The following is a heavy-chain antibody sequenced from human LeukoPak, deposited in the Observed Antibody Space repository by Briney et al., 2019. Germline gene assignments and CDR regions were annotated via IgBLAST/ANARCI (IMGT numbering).Heavy chain of an antibody. CDR2: IKQDGSEK. CDR3: ARDTAMVTTGDY. V-gene: IGHV3-7*01. CDR1: GFTLRSYW. D-gene: IGHD5-18*01. J-gene: IGHJ4*02. Sequence: PGGSLRLSCVASGFTLRSYWMSWVRQAPGKGLEWVTNIKQDGSEKYYVDSVKGRFTISRDNAKNSLYLQMNSLRAEDTAVYYCARDTAMVTTGDYWGQGTLVTVSS.